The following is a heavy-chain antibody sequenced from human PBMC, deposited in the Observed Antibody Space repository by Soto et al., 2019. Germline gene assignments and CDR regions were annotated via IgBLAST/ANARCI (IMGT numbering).Heavy chain of an antibody. Sequence: PSETLSLTCAVYGGSFSGYYWSWIRQPPGKGLEWIGEINHSGSTNYNPSLKSRVTISVDTSKNQFSLKLSSVTAADTAAYYCARGSRAPKTTYYYASRPFGYWGQATLVTVSS. CDR2: INHSGST. V-gene: IGHV4-34*01. J-gene: IGHJ4*02. CDR1: GGSFSGYY. D-gene: IGHD3-10*01. CDR3: ARGSRAPKTTYYYASRPFGY.